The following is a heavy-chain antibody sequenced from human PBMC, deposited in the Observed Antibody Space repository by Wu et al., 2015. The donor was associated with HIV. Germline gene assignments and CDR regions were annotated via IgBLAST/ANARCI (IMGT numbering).Heavy chain of an antibody. Sequence: QVQLVQSGAEMKKPGASVKVSCKTSGYPFTGYYIHWVRQAPGQRLEWVGWIYPNSGGTMSAEEFQGRVTMTRDTSISTAYMELSRLTSDDTAVYFCAREFYDLSRSQKATNWFDPWGQGTLVTVSS. J-gene: IGHJ5*02. CDR3: AREFYDLSRSQKATNWFDP. D-gene: IGHD3-3*01. CDR2: IYPNSGGT. CDR1: GYPFTGYY. V-gene: IGHV1-2*02.